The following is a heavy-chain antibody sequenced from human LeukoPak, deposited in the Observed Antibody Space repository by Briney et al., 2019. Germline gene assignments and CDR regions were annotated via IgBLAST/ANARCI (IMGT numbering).Heavy chain of an antibody. CDR3: ARWFGETQYYYYYYMDV. V-gene: IGHV3-23*01. CDR2: VSGSGDTT. Sequence: GGSLRLSCAASGFSFGNHAMIWVRQAAGKGLEWVSVVSGSGDTTHYADSVRGRFTAFRDNSKNTLFLLLDSLRAEDTAVYYCARWFGETQYYYYYYMDVWGKGTTVTISS. CDR1: GFSFGNHA. J-gene: IGHJ6*03. D-gene: IGHD3-10*01.